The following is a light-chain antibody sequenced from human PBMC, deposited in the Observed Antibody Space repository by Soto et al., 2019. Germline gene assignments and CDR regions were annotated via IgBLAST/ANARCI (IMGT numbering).Light chain of an antibody. J-gene: IGLJ1*01. V-gene: IGLV1-47*02. CDR1: SSNIGSNA. CDR3: AAWDDSLGGYV. CDR2: SND. Sequence: QSVLTQSPSASGTPGQKMTISCSGSSSNIGSNAVYWYQQVPGSAPRLLMHSNDQRPSGVPDRFSGSRSGTSASLAVSGLRSEDEADYYCAAWDDSLGGYVFGPGTKLNVL.